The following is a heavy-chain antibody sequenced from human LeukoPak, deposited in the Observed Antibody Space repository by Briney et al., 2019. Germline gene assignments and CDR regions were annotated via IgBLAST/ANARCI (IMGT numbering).Heavy chain of an antibody. CDR3: ARVDSSGWYLGSPPLNWFDP. J-gene: IGHJ5*02. CDR2: IYYSGST. V-gene: IGHV4-59*01. Sequence: SETLSLTCTVSGGSISSYYWSWIRLPPGKGLEWIGYIYYSGSTNYNPSLKSRVTISVDTSKNHFSLKLSSVTAADTAVYYCARVDSSGWYLGSPPLNWFDPWGQGTLVTVSS. D-gene: IGHD6-19*01. CDR1: GGSISSYY.